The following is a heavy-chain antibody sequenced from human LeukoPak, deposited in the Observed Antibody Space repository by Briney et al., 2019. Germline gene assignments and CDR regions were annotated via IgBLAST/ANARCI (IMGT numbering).Heavy chain of an antibody. V-gene: IGHV4-59*01. CDR1: GGSISTYY. CDR3: ARVVYSGSWGYFDY. Sequence: SETLSLTCTVSGGSISTYYWSCIRQSPGKGLEWIGYIYYSGSTSYNPSLKSRVTISIDTSKTQFSLKLSSVTAADTAVYYCARVVYSGSWGYFDYWGQGALVTVSS. D-gene: IGHD3-10*01. J-gene: IGHJ4*02. CDR2: IYYSGST.